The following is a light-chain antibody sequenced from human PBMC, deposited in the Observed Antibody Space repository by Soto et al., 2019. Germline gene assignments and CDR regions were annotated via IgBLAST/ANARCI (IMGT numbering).Light chain of an antibody. CDR2: AAS. V-gene: IGKV1-39*01. CDR1: QSVISY. CDR3: QQSYSTPYA. J-gene: IGKJ2*01. Sequence: DIQMTQSPSSLSASVGDRVTITCRASQSVISYLNWYQQKPGKAPNLLIYAASSLQSGVPSRFSGSGSGTDFTLTISSLQPEDVAIYYCQQSYSTPYAFGQGTNLEIK.